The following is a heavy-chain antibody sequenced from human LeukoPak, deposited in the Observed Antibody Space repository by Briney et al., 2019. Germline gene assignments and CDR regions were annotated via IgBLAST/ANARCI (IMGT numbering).Heavy chain of an antibody. CDR2: IYYSGST. CDR1: GGSISSGGYY. D-gene: IGHD3-3*01. V-gene: IGHV4-31*03. CDR3: AREGATYYDFWSGYPPRNWFDP. Sequence: SETLSLTCTVSGGSISSGGYYWSWIRQHPGKGLEWIGYIYYSGSTYYNPSLKSRVTISVDTSKNQFSLKLSSVTAADTAVYYCAREGATYYDFWSGYPPRNWFDPWGQGTLVTVSS. J-gene: IGHJ5*02.